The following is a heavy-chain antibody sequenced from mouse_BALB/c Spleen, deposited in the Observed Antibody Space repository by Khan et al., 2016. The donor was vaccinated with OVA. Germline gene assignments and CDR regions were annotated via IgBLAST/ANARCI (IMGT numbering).Heavy chain of an antibody. J-gene: IGHJ3*01. CDR2: ISSGGDYI. CDR3: TRHNDGRFAY. V-gene: IGHV5-6*01. Sequence: EVELVESGGDLVKPGGSLKLSCSASGFTFSSYAMSWVRQTPEKRLEWVATISSGGDYIYYPDTVKGRFTISRDNTKSTLYLQMSSLKSEDTAMYYCTRHNDGRFAYWGQGTLVTVSA. D-gene: IGHD1-1*01. CDR1: GFTFSSYA.